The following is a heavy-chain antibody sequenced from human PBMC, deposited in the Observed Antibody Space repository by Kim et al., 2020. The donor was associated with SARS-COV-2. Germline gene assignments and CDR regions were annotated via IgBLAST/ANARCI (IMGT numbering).Heavy chain of an antibody. CDR2: IYYSGST. D-gene: IGHD6-19*01. Sequence: SETLSLTCTVSGGSISSSSYYWGWIRQPPGKGLEWIGSIYYSGSTYYNPSLKSRVTISVDTSKNQFSLKLSSVTAADTAVYYCARQDALGIAVAGTFGYWGQGTLVTVSS. CDR1: GGSISSSSYY. CDR3: ARQDALGIAVAGTFGY. V-gene: IGHV4-39*01. J-gene: IGHJ4*02.